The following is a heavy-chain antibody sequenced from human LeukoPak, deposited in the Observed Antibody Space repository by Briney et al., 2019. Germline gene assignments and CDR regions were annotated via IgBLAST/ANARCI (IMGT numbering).Heavy chain of an antibody. Sequence: GGSLRLSCAASGFTFSSYAMSWVRQAPGKGLEWVANIKQDGSEKYYVDSVKGRFTISRDNSKNTLYLQMKSLRAVDTAVYYCAKWYYDFWSGFRYFESWGQGTLVTVSS. V-gene: IGHV3-7*03. CDR2: IKQDGSEK. CDR3: AKWYYDFWSGFRYFES. D-gene: IGHD3-3*01. J-gene: IGHJ4*02. CDR1: GFTFSSYA.